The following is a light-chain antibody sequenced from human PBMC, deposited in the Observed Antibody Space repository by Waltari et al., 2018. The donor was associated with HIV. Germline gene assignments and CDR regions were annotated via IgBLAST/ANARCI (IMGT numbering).Light chain of an antibody. V-gene: IGLV1-51*01. CDR3: ATWDSDLRGWV. Sequence: QSVLTQPPSVSAAPGQKVAISCSGSPPNIWTNYVSWYQHLPGAAPHLLIYDNDQRPSGIPDRFSGSKSDTSATLGITGLQTGDEADYYCATWDSDLRGWVFGGGTKLAVL. CDR2: DND. J-gene: IGLJ3*02. CDR1: PPNIWTNY.